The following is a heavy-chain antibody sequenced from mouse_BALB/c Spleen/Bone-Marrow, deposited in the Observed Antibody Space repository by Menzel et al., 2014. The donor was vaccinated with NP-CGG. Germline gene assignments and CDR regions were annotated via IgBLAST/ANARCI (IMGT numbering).Heavy chain of an antibody. CDR2: IWRGGST. J-gene: IGHJ1*01. V-gene: IGHV2-5*01. Sequence: VQLQQSGPGLVQPSQSLSITCTVSGFSLTGNGVHWVRQSPGKGLEWLGVIWRGGSTDYNAAFMSRLTITKDNSKNQVFFKMNSLQGDDTAMYYCAEGGITTVWYFDVWGAGTTVTVSS. CDR1: GFSLTGNG. D-gene: IGHD1-1*01. CDR3: AEGGITTVWYFDV.